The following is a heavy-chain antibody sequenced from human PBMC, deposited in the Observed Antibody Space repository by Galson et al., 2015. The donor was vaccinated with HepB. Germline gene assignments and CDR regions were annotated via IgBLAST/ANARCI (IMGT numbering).Heavy chain of an antibody. V-gene: IGHV4-30-2*01. CDR1: GGSISSGGYS. D-gene: IGHD1-26*01. J-gene: IGHJ4*02. CDR2: IYHSGST. CDR3: ARSIAGVGSYYDY. Sequence: LSLTCAVSGGSISSGGYSWSWIRQPPGKGLEWIGYIYHSGSTYYNPSLKSRVTISVDRSKNQFSLKLSSVTAADTAVYYCARSIAGVGSYYDYWGQGTLVTVSS.